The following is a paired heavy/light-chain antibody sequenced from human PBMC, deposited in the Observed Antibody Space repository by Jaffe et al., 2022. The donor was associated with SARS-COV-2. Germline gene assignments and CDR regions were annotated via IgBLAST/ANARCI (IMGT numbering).Heavy chain of an antibody. V-gene: IGHV4-38-2*02. CDR3: ARDRGGTYYYDSDSYDQRYYFDY. CDR2: IYHTGTT. CDR1: GYSINRAYY. D-gene: IGHD3-22*01. Sequence: QVQLQESGPGLVKPSETLSLTCTVSGYSINRAYYWGWIRQPPGKGLEWIGTIYHTGTTYYNPSLKSRVTISVDTSKTQFSLKLTSVTAADTAVYYCARDRGGTYYYDSDSYDQRYYFDYWGQGTLVTVSS. J-gene: IGHJ4*02.
Light chain of an antibody. V-gene: IGLV1-51*01. CDR2: DNN. CDR1: SSNIGNNY. Sequence: QSVLTQPPSVSAAPGQKVTISCSGSSSNIGNNYVSWYQQLPGTAPKLLIYDNNKRPSGIPDRFSGSKSGTSATLGITGLQTGDEADFYCGTWDSSLSALVFGGGTKLTVL. J-gene: IGLJ3*02. CDR3: GTWDSSLSALV.